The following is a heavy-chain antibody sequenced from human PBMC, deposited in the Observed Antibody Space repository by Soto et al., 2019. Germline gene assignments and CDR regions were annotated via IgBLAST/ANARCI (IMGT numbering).Heavy chain of an antibody. D-gene: IGHD1-20*01. V-gene: IGHV3-72*01. CDR1: GLTFNDHY. CDR3: VRGSSAITGTRYYYGLDV. Sequence: GGSLRLSCAASGLTFNDHYMDWVRQAPGKGLEWVGRIRNKANSYTTEYAASVKGRFTISRDDSKNSLFLEMNSLRTEDTAVYNCVRGSSAITGTRYYYGLDVWGQGATVTVSS. CDR2: IRNKANSYTT. J-gene: IGHJ6*02.